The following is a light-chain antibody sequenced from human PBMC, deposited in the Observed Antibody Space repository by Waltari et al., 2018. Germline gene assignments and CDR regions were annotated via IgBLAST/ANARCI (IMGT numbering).Light chain of an antibody. CDR3: QQRRDWPLT. CDR2: DTS. J-gene: IGKJ4*01. Sequence: VLTQSPAILSLSPGERASLSCRASQSVTNYLAWYQQKPGQAPRPLIYDTSNRATGIPARFSGSGFGTDFTLTISSLEPEDFAVYYCQQRRDWPLTFGGGTKVEIK. CDR1: QSVTNY. V-gene: IGKV3-11*01.